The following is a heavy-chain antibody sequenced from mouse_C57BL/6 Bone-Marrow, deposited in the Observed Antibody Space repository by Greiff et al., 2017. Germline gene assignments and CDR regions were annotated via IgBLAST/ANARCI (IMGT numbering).Heavy chain of an antibody. CDR2: IFPGSGSP. CDR3: ARYLWLREYWYFDV. Sequence: VQLQQSGPELVRPGASVKISCKAPGYTFTSHWMQWVRQRPGQGLEWIGEIFPGSGSPYYNEKFKGKATLTVDTSSSTAYMQLSSLTSEDSAVYFCARYLWLREYWYFDVWGTGTTVTVSS. CDR1: GYTFTSHW. V-gene: IGHV1-56*01. D-gene: IGHD2-2*01. J-gene: IGHJ1*03.